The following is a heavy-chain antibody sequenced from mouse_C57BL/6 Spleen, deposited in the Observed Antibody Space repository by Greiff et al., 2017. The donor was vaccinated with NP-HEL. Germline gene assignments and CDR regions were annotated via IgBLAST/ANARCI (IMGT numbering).Heavy chain of an antibody. CDR2: INYDGSST. CDR1: GFTFSDYY. V-gene: IGHV5-16*01. CDR3: ARGAFDY. J-gene: IGHJ2*01. Sequence: EVKLVESEGGLVQPGSSIKLSCTASGFTFSDYYMAWVRQVPEKGLEWVANINYDGSSTYYLDSLKSRFIISRDNAKNILYLQMSSLKSEDTATYYCARGAFDYWGQGTTLTVSS.